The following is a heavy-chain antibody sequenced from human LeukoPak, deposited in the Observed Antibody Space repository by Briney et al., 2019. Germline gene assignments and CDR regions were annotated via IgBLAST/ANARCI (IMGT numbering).Heavy chain of an antibody. J-gene: IGHJ4*02. CDR2: ISYDGSNK. Sequence: PGGSLRLSCAASGFTFSSYGMHWVRQAPGKGLEWVAVISYDGSNKYYADSVKGRFTISRDNSKNTLYLQMNSLRAEDTAVYYCAKPLAELNFDYWGQGTLVTVSS. CDR3: AKPLAELNFDY. V-gene: IGHV3-30*18. CDR1: GFTFSSYG. D-gene: IGHD1-1*01.